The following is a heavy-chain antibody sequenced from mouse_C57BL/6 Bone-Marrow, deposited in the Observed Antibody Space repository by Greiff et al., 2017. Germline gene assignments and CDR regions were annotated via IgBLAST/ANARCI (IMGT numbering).Heavy chain of an antibody. CDR2: IDPENGGT. Sequence: EVQLQQSGAELVRPGASVKLSCTASGFNIKDDYMHWVKQRPEQGLEWIGWIDPENGGTEYASKFQGQATLTADTSSNTAYLQLSSLTSEDPAVYYCTPCEVNYLYAMDYWGRGTAVTVSS. V-gene: IGHV14-4*01. CDR1: GFNIKDDY. J-gene: IGHJ4*01. CDR3: TPCEVNYLYAMDY. D-gene: IGHD2-1*01.